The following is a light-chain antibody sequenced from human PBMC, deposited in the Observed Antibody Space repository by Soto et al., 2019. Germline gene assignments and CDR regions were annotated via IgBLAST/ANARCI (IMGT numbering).Light chain of an antibody. CDR2: EVN. V-gene: IGLV2-14*01. CDR1: STDVGAYNY. J-gene: IGLJ2*01. Sequence: QSALTQPASVSGSPGQSITISCTGTSTDVGAYNYVSWYQQHPGKAPKLMIYEVNNRPSGVSHRFSGSKSANTASLTISGLQAEDEADYYCSSYTTSSTVVFGGRTKVTVL. CDR3: SSYTTSSTVV.